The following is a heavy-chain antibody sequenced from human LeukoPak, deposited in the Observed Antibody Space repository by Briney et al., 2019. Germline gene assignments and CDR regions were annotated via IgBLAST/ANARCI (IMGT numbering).Heavy chain of an antibody. J-gene: IGHJ6*02. D-gene: IGHD2-2*01. Sequence: ASVKVSCKASGYTFTSYGISWVRPAPGQGLEWMGWISAYNGNTNYAQKFQGRVTMTRDTSISTAYMELSRLRSDDTAVYYCARDYKDQLLSRYYYGMDVWGQGTTVTVSS. CDR3: ARDYKDQLLSRYYYGMDV. V-gene: IGHV1-18*01. CDR2: ISAYNGNT. CDR1: GYTFTSYG.